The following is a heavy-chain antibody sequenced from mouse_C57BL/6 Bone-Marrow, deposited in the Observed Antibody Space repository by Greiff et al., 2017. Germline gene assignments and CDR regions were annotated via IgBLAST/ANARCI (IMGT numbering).Heavy chain of an antibody. CDR1: GFTFSSYG. D-gene: IGHD1-1*01. CDR2: ISSGGSYT. CDR3: ARRPYYYGTY. J-gene: IGHJ3*01. Sequence: VQLKESGGDLVKPGGSLKLSCAASGFTFSSYGMSWVRQTPDKRLEWVATISSGGSYTYYPDSVKGRFTISRDNAKNTLYLQMSSRKSEDTAMYYCARRPYYYGTYWGQGTLVTVSA. V-gene: IGHV5-6*01.